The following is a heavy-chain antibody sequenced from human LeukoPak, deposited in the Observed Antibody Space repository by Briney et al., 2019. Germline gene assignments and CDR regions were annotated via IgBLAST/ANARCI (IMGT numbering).Heavy chain of an antibody. V-gene: IGHV3-21*01. J-gene: IGHJ6*02. D-gene: IGHD2-2*01. CDR3: ARPHPKMGVVVVQADV. CDR1: GFTFSSYS. Sequence: GGSLRLSCAASGFTFSSYSMNWVRLAPGKGLEWVSSISSSSSYIYYADSVKGRFTISRDNAKNSLYLQMNSLRAEDTAVYYCARPHPKMGVVVVQADVWGQGTTVTVSS. CDR2: ISSSSSYI.